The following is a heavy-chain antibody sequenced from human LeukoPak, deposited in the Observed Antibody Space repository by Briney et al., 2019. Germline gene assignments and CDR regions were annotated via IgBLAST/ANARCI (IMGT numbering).Heavy chain of an antibody. J-gene: IGHJ4*02. V-gene: IGHV1-69*13. CDR2: IIPIFGTA. D-gene: IGHD3-9*01. CDR1: GGTFSSYA. Sequence: SVKVSCKASGGTFSSYAISWVRQAPGQGLEWMGGIIPIFGTANYAQKFQGRVTITADESTRTAYMELSSLRSEDTAVYYCASARPYYDILTGYYNWGQGTLVTVSS. CDR3: ASARPYYDILTGYYN.